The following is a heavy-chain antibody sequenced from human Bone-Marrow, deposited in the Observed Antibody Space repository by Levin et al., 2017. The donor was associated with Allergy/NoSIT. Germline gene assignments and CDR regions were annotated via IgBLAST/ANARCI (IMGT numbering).Heavy chain of an antibody. CDR1: GFTFSSYA. J-gene: IGHJ4*02. D-gene: IGHD5-12*01. CDR2: ITGGGETT. V-gene: IGHV3-23*01. Sequence: PGGSLRLSCAASGFTFSSYAMTWVRLAPGKGLEWVSSITGGGETTFYADSVKGRFTISRDNPKNALYLQMNSLRADDTAVYYCAKDMSGYPYYFDYWGQGTLVTVSS. CDR3: AKDMSGYPYYFDY.